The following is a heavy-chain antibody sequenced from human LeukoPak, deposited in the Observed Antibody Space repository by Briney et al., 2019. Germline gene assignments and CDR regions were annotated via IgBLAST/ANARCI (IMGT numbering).Heavy chain of an antibody. V-gene: IGHV3-23*01. CDR2: ISGSGGGT. CDR3: AKDAFIAVAGRWFDP. J-gene: IGHJ5*02. D-gene: IGHD6-19*01. Sequence: GGSLRLSCAASGFTFTNYAMSWVRQAPGKGLEWVSVISGSGGGTFYADSVKGRFTISRDNSKNTLYLQMNSLRAEDTAVYYCAKDAFIAVAGRWFDPWGQGTLVTVSS. CDR1: GFTFTNYA.